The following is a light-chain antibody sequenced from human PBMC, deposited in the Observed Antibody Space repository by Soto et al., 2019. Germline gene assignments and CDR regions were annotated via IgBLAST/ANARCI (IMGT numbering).Light chain of an antibody. CDR1: SGDVGTYNL. CDR2: EVN. Sequence: QSALTQPASVSGSPGQSITISCTGTSGDVGTYNLVSWYQQHPGRAPKLIIFEVNKRPPGVSNRLSGSKSGNTASLAISGLQADDEAEYRCCSYAGRSNVVCGGGTQLTVL. V-gene: IGLV2-23*02. J-gene: IGLJ2*01. CDR3: CSYAGRSNVV.